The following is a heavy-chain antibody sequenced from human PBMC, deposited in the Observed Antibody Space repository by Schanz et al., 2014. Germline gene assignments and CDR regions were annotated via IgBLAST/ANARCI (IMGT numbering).Heavy chain of an antibody. D-gene: IGHD2-2*01. CDR3: AKDSTHIDIVLVPTAIDY. CDR1: GFTFSSYA. Sequence: QVQLLQFGGGVVQPGRSLRLSCAASGFTFSSYAMHWVRQAPGKGLEWVAFIWYDGSNKYYADSVKGRFTISRDNSKNTLYLQMNTLRAEDTAVYYCAKDSTHIDIVLVPTAIDYWGQGTLVTVSS. V-gene: IGHV3-30*02. CDR2: IWYDGSNK. J-gene: IGHJ4*02.